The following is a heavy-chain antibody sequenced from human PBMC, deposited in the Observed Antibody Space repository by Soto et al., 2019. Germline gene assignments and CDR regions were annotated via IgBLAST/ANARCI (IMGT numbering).Heavy chain of an antibody. V-gene: IGHV3-23*01. CDR2: ISVSGGRT. Sequence: WGSLRLSCAASGFTFGSYAMICFGQSPGKWLEWVSAISVSGGRTNYADSVRGRFIISRDNSKNTLYLQMNSLRAEDTAVYYCAKDPPTIAYWYFDLWGRGTLVTVSS. CDR1: GFTFGSYA. J-gene: IGHJ2*01. D-gene: IGHD3-9*01. CDR3: AKDPPTIAYWYFDL.